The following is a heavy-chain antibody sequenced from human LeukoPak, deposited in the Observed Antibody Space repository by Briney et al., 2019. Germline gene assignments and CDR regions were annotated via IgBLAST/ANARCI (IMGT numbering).Heavy chain of an antibody. CDR3: AKNTEGGHDFAQTPYYFGC. V-gene: IGHV3-23*01. CDR2: LSGSGGST. D-gene: IGHD3-3*01. CDR1: GFTFSSYA. Sequence: GGSLRLSCAASGFTFSSYAMSWVRQAPGKGLEWVSILSGSGGSTYYADSVKGRFTISRDNSKNTLYLQMNSLRAEDTALYFCAKNTEGGHDFAQTPYYFGCWGQGTLVTVSS. J-gene: IGHJ4*02.